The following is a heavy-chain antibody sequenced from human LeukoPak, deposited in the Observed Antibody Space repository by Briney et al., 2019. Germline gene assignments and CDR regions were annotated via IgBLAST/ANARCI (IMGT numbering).Heavy chain of an antibody. D-gene: IGHD5-12*01. J-gene: IGHJ6*02. CDR2: IYYSGST. CDR3: ARDAKRGYGFLSNGMDV. V-gene: IGHV4-59*01. Sequence: SETLSLTCTVSGGSISSYYWSWIRQPPGKGLEWMGYIYYSGSTNYNPSLKSRVTISVDTSKNQFSLKLSSVTAADTAVYYCARDAKRGYGFLSNGMDVWGQGTTVTVSS. CDR1: GGSISSYY.